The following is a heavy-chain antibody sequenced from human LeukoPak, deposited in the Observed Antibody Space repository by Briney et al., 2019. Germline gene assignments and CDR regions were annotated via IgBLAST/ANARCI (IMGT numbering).Heavy chain of an antibody. J-gene: IGHJ3*02. CDR3: ARDMEPDAFDI. Sequence: GGSLRLSCAASGIIFSSYEMNWVRQAPGKGLEWVSYISSGSSIYYADSVKGRFTISRDNAKNSLYLQMNSLRAEDTAVYYCARDMEPDAFDIWGQGTMVTVSS. V-gene: IGHV3-48*03. D-gene: IGHD1-26*01. CDR1: GIIFSSYE. CDR2: ISSGSSI.